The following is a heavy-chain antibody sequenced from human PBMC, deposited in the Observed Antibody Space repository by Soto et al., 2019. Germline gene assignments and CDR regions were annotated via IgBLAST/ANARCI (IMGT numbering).Heavy chain of an antibody. D-gene: IGHD1-26*01. CDR3: ARISNAGGLLDY. J-gene: IGHJ4*02. Sequence: QVQLQESGPGLVKPSETLSLTCTVSGGAISSYYRSWIRQSAGKGLEWIGRIYTSGSTNYNPSLKSRVTMSVDTSKKQCSLNLSSVTFSYTAVYYCARISNAGGLLDYWGQGTLVTVSS. CDR1: GGAISSYY. V-gene: IGHV4-4*07. CDR2: IYTSGST.